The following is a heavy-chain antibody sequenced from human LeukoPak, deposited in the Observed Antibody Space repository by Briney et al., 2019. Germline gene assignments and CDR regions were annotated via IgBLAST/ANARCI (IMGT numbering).Heavy chain of an antibody. J-gene: IGHJ4*02. V-gene: IGHV3-53*04. Sequence: GSLRLSCAASGFTVSNNYMTWVRQAPGKGLEWVSMIFGGSRTDYADSVKGRFTISRHSSKNTLFLQMNSLRTEDTAVYYCARRAKTDWFFDYWGPGTRVTVSP. CDR3: ARRAKTDWFFDY. CDR2: IFGGSRT. CDR1: GFTVSNNY. D-gene: IGHD3-9*01.